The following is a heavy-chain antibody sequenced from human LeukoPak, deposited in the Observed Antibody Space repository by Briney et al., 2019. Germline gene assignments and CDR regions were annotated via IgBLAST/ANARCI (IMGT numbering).Heavy chain of an antibody. CDR3: AHRFVHGEHDY. CDR1: GFSLSTSGVG. D-gene: IGHD4-17*01. J-gene: IGHJ4*02. V-gene: IGHV2-5*02. CDR2: IYWDDDK. Sequence: SGPTLVKPTQTLTLTCTFSGFSLSTSGVGVGWIRQPPGKALEWLALIYWDDDKFYSPSLKSRLTNTKDTSKNQVVLTMTNMDPVDTATYYCAHRFVHGEHDYWGQGTLVTVSS.